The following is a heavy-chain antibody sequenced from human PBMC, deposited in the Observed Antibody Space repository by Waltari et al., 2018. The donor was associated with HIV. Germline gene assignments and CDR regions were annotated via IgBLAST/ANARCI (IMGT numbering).Heavy chain of an antibody. CDR2: ISGSGGST. V-gene: IGHV3-23*01. CDR1: GFTFSSYA. J-gene: IGHJ4*02. CDR3: AKGGRYCTNGVCHFDY. Sequence: EVQLLESGGGLVQPGGSLRLSCAASGFTFSSYAMSWVRQAPGKGLEWVSAISGSGGSTYYADSVKGRFTSSRDNSKNTLYLQMNSLRAEDTAVYYCAKGGRYCTNGVCHFDYWGQGTLVTVSS. D-gene: IGHD2-8*01.